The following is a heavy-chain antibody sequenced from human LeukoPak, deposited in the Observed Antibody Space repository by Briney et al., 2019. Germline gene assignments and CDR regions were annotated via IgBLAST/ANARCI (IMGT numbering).Heavy chain of an antibody. V-gene: IGHV3-15*01. CDR1: GFSVGSNY. J-gene: IGHJ4*02. D-gene: IGHD3-9*01. Sequence: GGSLRLSCAASGFSVGSNYVTWIRQAPGKGLEWVGRIKSKTDGGTTDYAAPVKGRFTISRDDSKNTLSLQMNSLKTEDTAVYYCTTDPYYDILTGRLLDYWGQGTLVTVSS. CDR3: TTDPYYDILTGRLLDY. CDR2: IKSKTDGGTT.